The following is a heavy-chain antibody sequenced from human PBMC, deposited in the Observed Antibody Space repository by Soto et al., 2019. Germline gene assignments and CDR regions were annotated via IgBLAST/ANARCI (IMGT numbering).Heavy chain of an antibody. D-gene: IGHD5-12*01. V-gene: IGHV3-11*01. CDR3: AMGGYDSIIAY. CDR2: ISSSGSTI. J-gene: IGHJ4*02. CDR1: GFTFTDYY. Sequence: PRGSLRLSCAASGFTFTDYYMSWTRPAPGKGLEWVSYISSSGSTIYYADSVKGRFTISRDNAKNSLYLQMNSLRAEDTAVYYCAMGGYDSIIAYWGQGTLVTVSS.